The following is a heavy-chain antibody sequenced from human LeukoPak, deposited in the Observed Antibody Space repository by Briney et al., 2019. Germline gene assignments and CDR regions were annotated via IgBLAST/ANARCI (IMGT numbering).Heavy chain of an antibody. Sequence: PGGSLRLSCAASGFTFSSYVMHWVRQTPGKGLEWVAVISYDGSNKYYADSVKGRFTISRDSSKNTLYLQMNSLRTEDTAVYYCARGAFEWSDYWGQGTLVTVSS. V-gene: IGHV3-30-3*01. CDR1: GFTFSSYV. J-gene: IGHJ4*02. CDR2: ISYDGSNK. D-gene: IGHD3-9*01. CDR3: ARGAFEWSDY.